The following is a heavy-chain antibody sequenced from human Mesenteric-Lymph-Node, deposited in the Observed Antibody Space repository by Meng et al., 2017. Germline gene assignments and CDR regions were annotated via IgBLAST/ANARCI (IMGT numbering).Heavy chain of an antibody. V-gene: IGHV1-2*02. J-gene: IGHJ6*02. CDR1: GYTFTSYD. Sequence: ASVKVSCKASGYTFTSYDINWVRQATGQGLEWMGWINPNSGGTNYAQKFQGRVTMTRDTSISTAYMELSRLRSDDTAVYYCARDRYYDILTGYWGYYGMDVWGQGTTVTVSS. CDR2: INPNSGGT. CDR3: ARDRYYDILTGYWGYYGMDV. D-gene: IGHD3-9*01.